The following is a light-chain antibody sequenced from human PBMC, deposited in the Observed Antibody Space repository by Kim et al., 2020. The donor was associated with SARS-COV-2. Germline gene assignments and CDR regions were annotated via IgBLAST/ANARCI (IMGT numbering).Light chain of an antibody. CDR1: NIGSKN. V-gene: IGLV3-21*04. Sequence: SYELTQPPSVSVAPGKTARITCGGDNIGSKNVHWYQQKPGQAPLLVISYDSDRPSGIPERFSGSNSGNTATLTISRVEAGDEADDYCQMWDSTIDHPVFGGGTQLTVL. CDR2: YDS. CDR3: QMWDSTIDHPV. J-gene: IGLJ3*02.